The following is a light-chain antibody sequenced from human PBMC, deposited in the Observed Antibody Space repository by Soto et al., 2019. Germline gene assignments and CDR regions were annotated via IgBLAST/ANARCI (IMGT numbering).Light chain of an antibody. Sequence: EIVLTQSPGTLSLSPGERVTLSCRASQSVGSNYLAWCQQKPGQPPRLLINATSTRATGIPDSFSGSGSGTDFTLSISRLEPADFAVYYCQQDDSSLPWTFGQGTTVEIK. CDR3: QQDDSSLPWT. CDR2: ATS. CDR1: QSVGSNY. V-gene: IGKV3-20*01. J-gene: IGKJ1*01.